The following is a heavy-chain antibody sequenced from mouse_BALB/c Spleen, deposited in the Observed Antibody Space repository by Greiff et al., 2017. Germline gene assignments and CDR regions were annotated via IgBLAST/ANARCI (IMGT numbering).Heavy chain of an antibody. CDR2: IDPANGNT. CDR3: ARSGEYGNYEAMDY. V-gene: IGHV14-3*02. CDR1: GFNIKDTY. J-gene: IGHJ4*01. Sequence: EVQLKESGAELVKPGASIKLSCTASGFNIKDTYMHWVKQRPEQGLEWIGRIDPANGNTKYDPKFQGKATITADTSSNTAYLQLSSLTSEDTAVYYCARSGEYGNYEAMDYWGQGTSVTVSS. D-gene: IGHD2-10*02.